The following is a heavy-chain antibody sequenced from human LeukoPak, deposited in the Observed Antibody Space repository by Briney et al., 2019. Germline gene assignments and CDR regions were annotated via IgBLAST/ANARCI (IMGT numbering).Heavy chain of an antibody. CDR2: IHYTGST. Sequence: SETLSLTCTVSGGSISSYYWSWIRQPPGKGLECIGYIHYTGSTNYNPSFKSRVTISVDTSKNQFSLKLNSVTAADTAVYYCARGGYYGSGNDFRFDPWGQGTLVTVSS. J-gene: IGHJ5*02. V-gene: IGHV4-59*01. CDR1: GGSISSYY. D-gene: IGHD3-10*01. CDR3: ARGGYYGSGNDFRFDP.